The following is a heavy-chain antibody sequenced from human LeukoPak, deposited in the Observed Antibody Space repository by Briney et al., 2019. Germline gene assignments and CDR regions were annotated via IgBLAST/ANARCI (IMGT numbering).Heavy chain of an antibody. D-gene: IGHD1-26*01. Sequence: SETLSLTCALSGGSITSSTYYWGWIRQPPGKGLERVGSIYSSERTSYNPSLKSRVTISIDTSKNQFSLKLSSVTAADTAVYYCARPYRSGSYVAFDIWGQGTMVTVSS. J-gene: IGHJ3*02. CDR3: ARPYRSGSYVAFDI. CDR2: IYSSERT. V-gene: IGHV4-39*01. CDR1: GGSITSSTYY.